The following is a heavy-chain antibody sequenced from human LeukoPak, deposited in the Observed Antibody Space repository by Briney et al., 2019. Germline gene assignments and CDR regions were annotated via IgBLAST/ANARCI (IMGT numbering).Heavy chain of an antibody. CDR1: GFTFSNAW. D-gene: IGHD3-22*01. CDR2: INPNSGGT. V-gene: IGHV1-2*02. CDR3: ARVIVVVNTHPDDAFDI. Sequence: GGSLRLSCAASGFTFSNAWMSWVRQAPGKGLEWMGWINPNSGGTNYAQKFRGRVTMTRDTSISTAYMELSRLRSDDTAVYYCARVIVVVNTHPDDAFDIWGQGTMVTVSS. J-gene: IGHJ3*02.